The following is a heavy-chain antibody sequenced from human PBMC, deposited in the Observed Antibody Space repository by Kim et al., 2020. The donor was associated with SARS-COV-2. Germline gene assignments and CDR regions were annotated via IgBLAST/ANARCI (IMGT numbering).Heavy chain of an antibody. CDR3: ATESFFGEVISALYY. CDR2: FDPQYGET. D-gene: IGHD3-3*01. CDR1: GYTLTELS. V-gene: IGHV1-24*01. J-gene: IGHJ4*02. Sequence: ASVKVSCKVSGYTLTELSMHWVRQTPGKGLEWMGSFDPQYGETIYAQKFQGRVTMTEDTSTDTAYLALRSLRSEDTAVYYCATESFFGEVISALYYWGQGTLVAVSS.